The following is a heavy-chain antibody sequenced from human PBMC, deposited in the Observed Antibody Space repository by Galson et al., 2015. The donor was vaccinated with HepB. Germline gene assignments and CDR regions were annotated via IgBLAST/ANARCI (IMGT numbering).Heavy chain of an antibody. CDR3: ARDSWNNIWYIGLDH. D-gene: IGHD1/OR15-1a*01. V-gene: IGHV4-61*01. CDR1: GGSVSSGTYY. Sequence: SETLSLTCTVSGGSVSSGTYYWTWIRQPPGEGLEWIGYIYSSGSTKYNPSLESRVTISVDTSKNQISLKLRSMTAADTAVYYCARDSWNNIWYIGLDHWGQGNLVTVSS. CDR2: IYSSGST. J-gene: IGHJ1*01.